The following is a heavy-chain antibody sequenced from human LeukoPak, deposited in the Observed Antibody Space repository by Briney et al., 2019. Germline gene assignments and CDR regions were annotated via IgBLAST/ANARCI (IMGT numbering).Heavy chain of an antibody. D-gene: IGHD3-9*01. V-gene: IGHV3-33*01. J-gene: IGHJ4*02. Sequence: GRSLRLSCAASGFTFSSYGMHWVRQAPGKGLEWVAVIWYDGSNKYYADSVKGRFTISRDNSKNTLYLQMNSLRAEDTAVYYCARGFDWLLFDYWGQGTLVTVSS. CDR1: GFTFSSYG. CDR3: ARGFDWLLFDY. CDR2: IWYDGSNK.